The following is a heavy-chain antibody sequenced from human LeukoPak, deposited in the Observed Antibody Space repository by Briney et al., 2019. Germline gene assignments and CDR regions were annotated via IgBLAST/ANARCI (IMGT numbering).Heavy chain of an antibody. CDR2: IYTSGST. CDR1: GGSISSGSYY. Sequence: SQTLSLTCTVSGGSISSGSYYWSWIRQPAGKGLEWIGRIYTSGSTNYNPSLKSRVTISVDTSKNQFSLKLSSVTAADTAVYYCAGEGQEGNWFDPWGQGTLVTVSS. V-gene: IGHV4-61*02. J-gene: IGHJ5*02. CDR3: AGEGQEGNWFDP.